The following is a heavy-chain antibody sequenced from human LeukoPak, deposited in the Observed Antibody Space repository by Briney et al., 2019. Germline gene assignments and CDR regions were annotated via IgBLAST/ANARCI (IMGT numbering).Heavy chain of an antibody. CDR1: GGSFSGYY. V-gene: IGHV4-34*01. CDR2: INHSGST. Sequence: SETLSLTCAVYGGSFSGYYWSWIRQPPGKGLEWIGEINHSGSTNYNPSLKSRVTISVDTSKNQFSLNLSSVTAADTAVYYCASAENMYYFDYWGQGTLVTVSS. J-gene: IGHJ4*02. CDR3: ASAENMYYFDY. D-gene: IGHD2/OR15-2a*01.